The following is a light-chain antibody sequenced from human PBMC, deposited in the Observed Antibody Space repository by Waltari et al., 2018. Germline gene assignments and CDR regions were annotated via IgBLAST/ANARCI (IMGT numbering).Light chain of an antibody. V-gene: IGLV2-14*03. J-gene: IGLJ1*01. CDR2: EVT. Sequence: QSALTQPASVSGSPGQSITISCSGIGSDICSSKYVSCYQQPPGKAPKLMIYEVTYRPSGVSDRFSGSKSGNTASLTISGLQAEDEADYFCCTYTSSDTRVFGTGTKVTVL. CDR3: CTYTSSDTRV. CDR1: GSDICSSKY.